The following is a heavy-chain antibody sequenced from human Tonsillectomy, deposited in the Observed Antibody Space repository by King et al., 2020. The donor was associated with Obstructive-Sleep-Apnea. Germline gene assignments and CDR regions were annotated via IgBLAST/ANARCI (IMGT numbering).Heavy chain of an antibody. J-gene: IGHJ3*02. Sequence: VQLVESGGGVVQPGRSLRLSCAASGFTFSSYAMHWVRQAPGKGLEWVAVISYDGSNKYYADSVKGRFTISRDNSKNTLYLQMNSLRAEDTGVYFCARDGSRKTAARLVVLVHGAFDIWGQGTMVTVSS. V-gene: IGHV3-30*04. CDR1: GFTFSSYA. CDR2: ISYDGSNK. CDR3: ARDGSRKTAARLVVLVHGAFDI. D-gene: IGHD6-19*01.